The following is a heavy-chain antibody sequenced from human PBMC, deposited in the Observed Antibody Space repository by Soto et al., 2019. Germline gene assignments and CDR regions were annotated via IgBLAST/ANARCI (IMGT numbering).Heavy chain of an antibody. D-gene: IGHD6-13*01. J-gene: IGHJ4*02. CDR2: ISSGGSTT. CDR1: GFSFSDYE. V-gene: IGHV3-48*03. Sequence: VGSLRLSCVASGFSFSDYEMNWVRQAPGKGLEWVAYISSGGSTTHYADSVRGRFTVSRDNARKSLYLQMNTLSVGDTALYYCARDRAAGGYWGQGTLVTVSS. CDR3: ARDRAAGGY.